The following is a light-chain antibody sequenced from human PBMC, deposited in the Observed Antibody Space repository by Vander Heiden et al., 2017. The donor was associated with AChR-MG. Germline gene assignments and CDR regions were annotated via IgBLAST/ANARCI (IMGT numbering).Light chain of an antibody. Sequence: QSPLTQPAPVSGSPGQSHTISCTGTSSDVGGYNYVSWYQQQQRKAPKLMIYDDSNRPSGVSNRVSGSKSGNTASLTISGLQAEDEADYYCSSYTSSSTLGRVFGGGTKLTVL. CDR2: DDS. CDR3: SSYTSSSTLGRV. V-gene: IGLV2-14*01. CDR1: SSDVGGYNY. J-gene: IGLJ3*02.